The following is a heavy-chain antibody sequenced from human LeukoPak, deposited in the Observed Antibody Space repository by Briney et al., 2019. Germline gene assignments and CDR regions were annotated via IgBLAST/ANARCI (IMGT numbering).Heavy chain of an antibody. Sequence: PSETLSLTCTVSGVSISTGSISSYYWSWVRQPAGKGLEWIGRIYTSGTTNYNPSLKSRVTMSVDTSKNQFSLKLNSVTAADTAVYYCARGAPSDYWGQGTLVTVSS. CDR3: ARGAPSDY. CDR1: GVSISTGSISSYY. J-gene: IGHJ4*02. V-gene: IGHV4-4*07. CDR2: IYTSGTT.